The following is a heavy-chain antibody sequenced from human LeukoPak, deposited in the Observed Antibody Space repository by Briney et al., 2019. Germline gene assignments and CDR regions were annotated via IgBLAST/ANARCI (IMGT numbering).Heavy chain of an antibody. Sequence: GGSLRLSCAASGFTFSSSWMNWVRQAPGRGLEWVATINQDGSEKYYVDSLKGRFTISRDNAKNSLYLQMSSLRVEDTAVYYCTRGPRNDNFRWGQGTLVTVSS. CDR3: TRGPRNDNFR. CDR2: INQDGSEK. D-gene: IGHD1-1*01. V-gene: IGHV3-7*04. CDR1: GFTFSSSW. J-gene: IGHJ4*02.